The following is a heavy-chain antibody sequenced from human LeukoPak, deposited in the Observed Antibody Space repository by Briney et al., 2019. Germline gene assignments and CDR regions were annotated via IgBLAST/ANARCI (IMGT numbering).Heavy chain of an antibody. CDR1: GFTFSDYG. J-gene: IGHJ4*02. CDR2: ISHDGSSQ. CDR3: AKDGPLPYTSTAFGRHFLEY. Sequence: GRSLRLSCAASGFTFSDYGMHWARLAPGKGLEWVAHISHDGSSQNYADSVQGRFTISRDNSKNTVDLQMNSLRAEDTAVYYCAKDGPLPYTSTAFGRHFLEYWGQGTLVTVSS. D-gene: IGHD6-13*01. V-gene: IGHV3-30*18.